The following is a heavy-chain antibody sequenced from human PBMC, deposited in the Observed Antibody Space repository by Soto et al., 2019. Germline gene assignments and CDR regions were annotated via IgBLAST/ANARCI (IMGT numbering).Heavy chain of an antibody. V-gene: IGHV4-61*01. J-gene: IGHJ4*02. CDR1: GGSVSSGSFY. CDR2: IYHTGSN. CDR3: ARGYCSSRRCSIFNY. D-gene: IGHD2-2*01. Sequence: SETLSLTCTVSGGSVSSGSFYWSWIRQPPGKGLEWIGYIYHTGSNTYNPSLKSRVTMSADTSQNQFSLRLSSVTAADTAVYYCARGYCSSRRCSIFNYWGQGTPVTVYS.